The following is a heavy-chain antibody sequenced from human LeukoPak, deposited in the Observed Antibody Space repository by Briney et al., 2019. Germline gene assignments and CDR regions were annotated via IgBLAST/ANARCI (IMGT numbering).Heavy chain of an antibody. CDR1: GGSISSSSSY. V-gene: IGHV4-39*01. J-gene: IGHJ4*02. CDR3: ATAVSGSYCYFDY. Sequence: PSETLSLTCTVSGGSISSSSSYWGWIRQPPGKGLEWIGSIYYTGSTYYNPSLRSRVTISIDTSKNQFSLKLGSVTAADTAKYYCATAVSGSYCYFDYWGQGTLVTVSS. D-gene: IGHD3-10*01. CDR2: IYYTGST.